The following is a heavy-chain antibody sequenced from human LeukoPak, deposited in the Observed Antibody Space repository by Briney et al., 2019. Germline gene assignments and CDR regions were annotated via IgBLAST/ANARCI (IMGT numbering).Heavy chain of an antibody. CDR2: ITHSGSP. V-gene: IGHV4-34*01. CDR3: ARGVDL. Sequence: SETLSLTCGVSSGSLSGYYWRWIRQPPGEGLEWLGGITHSGSPNYNPSLKSRVTISGDTSKKQFSLNLKSVTAADTGVYYCARGVDLWGRGTPVTVSS. J-gene: IGHJ2*01. CDR1: SGSLSGYY.